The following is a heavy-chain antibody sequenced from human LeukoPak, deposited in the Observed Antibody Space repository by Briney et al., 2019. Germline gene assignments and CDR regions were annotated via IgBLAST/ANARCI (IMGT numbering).Heavy chain of an antibody. D-gene: IGHD6-19*01. J-gene: IGHJ4*02. V-gene: IGHV1-69*05. CDR1: GGTFSSYA. CDR3: ATISLGVAGNPKRYYFDY. CDR2: IIPIFGTA. Sequence: ASVKVSCKASGGTFSSYAISWVRQAPGQGLEWMGRIIPIFGTANYAQKFQGRVTITTDESTSTAYMELSSLRSEDTAVYYCATISLGVAGNPKRYYFDYWGQGTLVPVSS.